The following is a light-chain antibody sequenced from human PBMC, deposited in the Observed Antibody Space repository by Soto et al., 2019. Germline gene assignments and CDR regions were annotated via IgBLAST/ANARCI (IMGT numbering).Light chain of an antibody. J-gene: IGLJ1*01. V-gene: IGLV2-14*01. CDR1: NSDVGGYNY. Sequence: QSALTQPASVSGSPGQSITISCTGTNSDVGGYNYVSWYQQHPGKAPKLMIYEVSNRPSGVSDRFSGSKSGNTASLTISGLQAEDEADYYCRSYTSSSTLAFGTGTKPTVL. CDR2: EVS. CDR3: RSYTSSSTLA.